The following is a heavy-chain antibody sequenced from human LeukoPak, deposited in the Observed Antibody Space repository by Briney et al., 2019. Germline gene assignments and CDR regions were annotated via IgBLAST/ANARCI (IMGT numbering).Heavy chain of an antibody. Sequence: GGSLRLSCAASGFAFNTYAMLWVRQAPGQGLEWVALIWHDGSHKFYSNSVRGQFTISRDNSKNTVSLQMNNLRPEDTAVYYCARGIFGSGSYPDFWGQGTLVTVSS. D-gene: IGHD3-10*01. CDR1: GFAFNTYA. J-gene: IGHJ4*02. CDR2: IWHDGSHK. CDR3: ARGIFGSGSYPDF. V-gene: IGHV3-33*01.